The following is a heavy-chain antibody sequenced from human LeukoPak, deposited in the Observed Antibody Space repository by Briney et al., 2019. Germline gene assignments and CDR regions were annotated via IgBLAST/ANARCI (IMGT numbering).Heavy chain of an antibody. V-gene: IGHV4-59*08. J-gene: IGHJ4*02. Sequence: KPSETLSLTCTVPGGSIRNYYWSWFRQPPGKGLEWIGYIYYSGSTNYSPSLKSRVTISVDTSKNQFSLKLTSVTAADTAVYYCARHGGGAADFHYWGQGTLVTVSS. CDR1: GGSIRNYY. D-gene: IGHD3-16*01. CDR3: ARHGGGAADFHY. CDR2: IYYSGST.